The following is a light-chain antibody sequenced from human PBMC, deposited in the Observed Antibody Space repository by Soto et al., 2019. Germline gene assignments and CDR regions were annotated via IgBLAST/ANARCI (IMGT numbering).Light chain of an antibody. CDR2: DVS. CDR1: SSDVGGSNY. CDR3: FSYVGSNTLI. Sequence: QSALTRPRSGSGSPGQSVTISCTGTSSDVGGSNYVSWYQQHPAKAPKLMIYDVSERPSGVPDRFSGSKSGNTASLTISGLQAEDEADYHCFSYVGSNTLIFGGGTKITVL. J-gene: IGLJ2*01. V-gene: IGLV2-11*02.